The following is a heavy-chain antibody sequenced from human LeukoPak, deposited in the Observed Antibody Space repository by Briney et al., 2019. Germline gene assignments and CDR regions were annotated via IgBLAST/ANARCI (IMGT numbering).Heavy chain of an antibody. V-gene: IGHV4-59*08. Sequence: SETLSLTCTVSGGSISSYYWSWIREPPGKGLEWIGYIYYSGSTNYNPSLKSRVTISVDTSKNQFSLKLSSVTAADTAVYYCARHRRPPVTLYDYYYYMDVWGKGTTVTVSS. J-gene: IGHJ6*03. CDR2: IYYSGST. D-gene: IGHD4-11*01. CDR1: GGSISSYY. CDR3: ARHRRPPVTLYDYYYYMDV.